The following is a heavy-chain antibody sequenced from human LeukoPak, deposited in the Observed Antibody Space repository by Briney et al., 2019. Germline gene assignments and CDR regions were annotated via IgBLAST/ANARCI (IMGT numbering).Heavy chain of an antibody. CDR3: ARDEESRRDAFDI. CDR2: INPNRGGT. V-gene: IGHV1-2*02. J-gene: IGHJ3*02. CDR1: GYTFTGYY. Sequence: EASVKVSCKASGYTFTGYYMHWVRQAPGQGLEWMGWINPNRGGTNYAQKFQGRVTITRDTSISTAYLELSRLRSDDAAVYYCARDEESRRDAFDIWGEGTMVTVSS.